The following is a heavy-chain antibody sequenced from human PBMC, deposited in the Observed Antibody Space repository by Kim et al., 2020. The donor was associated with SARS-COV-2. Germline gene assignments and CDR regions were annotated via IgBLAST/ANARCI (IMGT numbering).Heavy chain of an antibody. CDR3: ARDSTWFGELFGGYFDY. J-gene: IGHJ4*02. CDR1: GFTFSSYS. D-gene: IGHD3-10*01. CDR2: ISSSSSYI. V-gene: IGHV3-21*04. Sequence: GGSLRLSCAASGFTFSSYSMNWVRQASGKGLEWVSSISSSSSYIYYADSVKGRFTISRDNAKNSLYLQMNSLRAEDTAVYYCARDSTWFGELFGGYFDYWGQGTLVTVSS.